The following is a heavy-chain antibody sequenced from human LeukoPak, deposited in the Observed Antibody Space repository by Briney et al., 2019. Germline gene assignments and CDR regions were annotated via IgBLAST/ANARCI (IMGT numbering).Heavy chain of an antibody. V-gene: IGHV4-59*01. Sequence: SETLSLTCTVSGGSISSYYWSWVRQPPGKGLEWIGYTYYSGITNYNPSLKSPVTMSVDTSKNQFSLKLSSVTAADTAVYYCARDELQWLPPYYYYYGMDVWGQGTTVTVSS. CDR2: TYYSGIT. D-gene: IGHD6-19*01. CDR3: ARDELQWLPPYYYYYGMDV. J-gene: IGHJ6*02. CDR1: GGSISSYY.